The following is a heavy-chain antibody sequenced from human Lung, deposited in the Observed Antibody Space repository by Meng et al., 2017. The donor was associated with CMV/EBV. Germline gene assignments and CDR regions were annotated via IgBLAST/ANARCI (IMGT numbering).Heavy chain of an antibody. J-gene: IGHJ1*01. Sequence: QLRLGESGPALAKPSETLSLTRAVTGDCITNRKWCAWVRQPPGKGLGLFEDIPHRGSSAYNRSLKSRVSMSIDKSKIQFSLKLTAVTAADTAVYHCLRRSGGSVWGQGTLVTVSS. CDR1: GDCITNRKW. D-gene: IGHD3-10*01. V-gene: IGHV4-4*02. CDR2: IPHRGSS. CDR3: LRRSGGSV.